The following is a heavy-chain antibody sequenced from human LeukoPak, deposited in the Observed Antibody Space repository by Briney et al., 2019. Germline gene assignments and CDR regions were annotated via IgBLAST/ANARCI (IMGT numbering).Heavy chain of an antibody. CDR3: ARVGVVAASEGMDV. Sequence: ASVKVSCKASGYTFTGYYMHWVRQAPGQGLEWMGWINPNSGGTNYAQKFQGRVTMTRDTSISTAYMELSRLRSDDTAVYYCARVGVVAASEGMDVWGQGTTVTVSS. J-gene: IGHJ6*02. CDR1: GYTFTGYY. D-gene: IGHD2-15*01. V-gene: IGHV1-2*02. CDR2: INPNSGGT.